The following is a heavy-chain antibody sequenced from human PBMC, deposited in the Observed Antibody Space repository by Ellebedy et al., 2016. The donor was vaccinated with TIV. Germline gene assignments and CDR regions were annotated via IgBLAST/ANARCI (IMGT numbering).Heavy chain of an antibody. CDR3: AKPITMIVVVSGMDV. Sequence: GESLKISXAASGFTFSSYGMHWVRQAPGKGLEWVAVISYDGSNKYYADSVKGRFTISRDNSKNTLYLQMNSLRAEDTAVYYCAKPITMIVVVSGMDVWGQGTTVTVSS. D-gene: IGHD3-22*01. V-gene: IGHV3-30*18. CDR2: ISYDGSNK. J-gene: IGHJ6*02. CDR1: GFTFSSYG.